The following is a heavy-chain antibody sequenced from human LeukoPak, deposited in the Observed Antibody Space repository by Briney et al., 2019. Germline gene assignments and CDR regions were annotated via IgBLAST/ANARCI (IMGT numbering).Heavy chain of an antibody. CDR3: ARGRYSSGWYFNY. J-gene: IGHJ4*02. CDR2: INPNSGGT. Sequence: ASVKVSCKASGYTFTGYYMHWVRQAPGQGLEWMGWINPNSGGTNYAQKFQGRVTMTRDTSISTAYMELSRLRSDDTAVYYCARGRYSSGWYFNYWGQRTLVTVSS. D-gene: IGHD6-19*01. CDR1: GYTFTGYY. V-gene: IGHV1-2*02.